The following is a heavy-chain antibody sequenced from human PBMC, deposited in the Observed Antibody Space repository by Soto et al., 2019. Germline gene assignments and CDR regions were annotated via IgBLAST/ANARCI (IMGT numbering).Heavy chain of an antibody. CDR2: IYYSGST. V-gene: IGHV4-31*03. J-gene: IGHJ2*01. Sequence: QVQLQESGPGLVKPSQTLSLTCTVSGGSISSGGYYWSWIRQHPGKGLEWIGYIYYSGSTYYNPSLKSRDTISVDTSKNQFSLKLSSVTAADTAVYYCARRTRPNWYFDLWGRGTLVTVSS. CDR3: ARRTRPNWYFDL. CDR1: GGSISSGGYY.